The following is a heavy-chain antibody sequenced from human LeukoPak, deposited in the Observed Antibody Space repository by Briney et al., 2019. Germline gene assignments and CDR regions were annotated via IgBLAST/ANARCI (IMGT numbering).Heavy chain of an antibody. CDR2: INPNSGGT. V-gene: IGHV1-2*02. D-gene: IGHD7-27*01. Sequence: PAASVKVSCKASGYTFTGYYMHWVQQAPGQGLEWMGWINPNSGGTNYAQKFQGGVTMTRDTSISTAYMELSRLRSDDTAVYYCAREDITGDDLDYWGQGTLVTVSS. J-gene: IGHJ4*02. CDR1: GYTFTGYY. CDR3: AREDITGDDLDY.